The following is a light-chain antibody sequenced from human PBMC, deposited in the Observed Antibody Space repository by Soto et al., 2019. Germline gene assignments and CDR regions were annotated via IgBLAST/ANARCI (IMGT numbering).Light chain of an antibody. CDR3: QHYGSSLWT. CDR2: GAS. V-gene: IGKV3-20*01. J-gene: IGKJ1*01. Sequence: EIVLTQSPGTLSLSPRERATLSCRASQSVSSSYLAWYQQKPGQAPRLLIYGASSRATGIPDRFSGSGSGTDFTLTISRLEPEDFAVYYCQHYGSSLWTFGQGTKVDIK. CDR1: QSVSSSY.